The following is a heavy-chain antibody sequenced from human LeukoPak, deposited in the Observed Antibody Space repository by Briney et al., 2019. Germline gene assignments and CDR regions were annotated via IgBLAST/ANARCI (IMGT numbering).Heavy chain of an antibody. CDR3: ARDEAAVVDAIDAFDS. CDR2: IWYDGSNK. J-gene: IGHJ3*02. CDR1: GFTFSSYG. Sequence: PGRSLRLSCAASGFTFSSYGMHWVRQAPGKGLEWVAVIWYDGSNKYYADSVKGRFTISRDNSKNKLYLQMNSLRAEDTAVYYCARDEAAVVDAIDAFDSGGEGTMVSVSS. V-gene: IGHV3-33*01. D-gene: IGHD2-15*01.